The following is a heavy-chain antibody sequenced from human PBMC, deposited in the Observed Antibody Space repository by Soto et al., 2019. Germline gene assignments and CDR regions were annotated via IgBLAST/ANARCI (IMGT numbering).Heavy chain of an antibody. CDR2: MNPNSGVT. D-gene: IGHD5-18*01. CDR3: ARSYTYGHFDY. CDR1: GYTFAIYD. V-gene: IGHV1-8*01. J-gene: IGHJ4*02. Sequence: QVQLVPSGAAVKKPGASVKVSCKASGYTFAIYDINWVRQAAGQWLESMGWMNPNSGVTDYAQKFQGRVTMTRDTSISTAYMEVSGLSSEDTAVYYCARSYTYGHFDYWGQGTPVTVSS.